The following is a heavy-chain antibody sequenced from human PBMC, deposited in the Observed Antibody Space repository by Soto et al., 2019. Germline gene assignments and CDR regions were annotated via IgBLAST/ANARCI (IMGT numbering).Heavy chain of an antibody. V-gene: IGHV3-23*01. Sequence: GWSLRLSCASSVFTFAGYSTISWVRQAPGKGLEWVSSISGSGGSTYYADSVKGRFTISRDNSKNTLYLQMNALSAEDTAFYYCAKDRGGFAGGWEYFDYWGQGALVTVSS. CDR1: VFTFAGYST. D-gene: IGHD6-19*01. J-gene: IGHJ4*02. CDR2: ISGSGGST. CDR3: AKDRGGFAGGWEYFDY.